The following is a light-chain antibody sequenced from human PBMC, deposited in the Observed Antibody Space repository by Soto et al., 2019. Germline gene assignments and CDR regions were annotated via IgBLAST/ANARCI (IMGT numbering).Light chain of an antibody. CDR2: GAS. V-gene: IGKV3-15*01. J-gene: IGKJ1*01. CDR1: QSVSID. Sequence: DIVMTQSPGTLSVSPGERATLSFRASQSVSIDLAWYQQKPGQAPRLLIYGASTRATDIPATFTGSGSGTEFTLTISSLQSEDIAVYYCQQYNKWPQTFGQGTKVDIK. CDR3: QQYNKWPQT.